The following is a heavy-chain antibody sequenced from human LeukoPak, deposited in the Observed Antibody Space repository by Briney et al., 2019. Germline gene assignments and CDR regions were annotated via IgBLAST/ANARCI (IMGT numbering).Heavy chain of an antibody. V-gene: IGHV3-74*01. CDR2: INSDGSST. CDR1: GFTFSSYW. D-gene: IGHD2-15*01. J-gene: IGHJ4*02. CDR3: ARDEDHGSNNY. Sequence: PGGSLRLSCAASGFTFSSYWMHWVRQAPGKGLVWVSRINSDGSSTSYADSVKGRFTISRDNAKNSLYLQMNSLRAEDTAVYYCARDEDHGSNNYWGQGTLVTVSS.